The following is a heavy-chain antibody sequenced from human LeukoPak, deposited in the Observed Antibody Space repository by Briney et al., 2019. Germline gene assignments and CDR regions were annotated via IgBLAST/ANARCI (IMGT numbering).Heavy chain of an antibody. D-gene: IGHD5-18*01. CDR2: ISDSGGST. J-gene: IGHJ4*02. V-gene: IGHV3-23*01. Sequence: PGGSLRLSCAASGFTFSNYAMSWVRQVPGKGLEWVSVISDSGGSTYYADSVKGRFTISRDNSKNTLYLQMNSLRAEDTAVYYCAKALSQYIYVDYWGQGTLVTVSS. CDR3: AKALSQYIYVDY. CDR1: GFTFSNYA.